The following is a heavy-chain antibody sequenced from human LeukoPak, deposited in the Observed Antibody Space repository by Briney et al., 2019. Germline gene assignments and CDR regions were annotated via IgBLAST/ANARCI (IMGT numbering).Heavy chain of an antibody. CDR2: ISYDGSNK. Sequence: GGSLRLSCAASGFTFSSYAMHWVRRAPGKGLEWVAVISYDGSNKYYADSVRGRFTISRDNSKNTLSLQMSSLRAEDTAVYYCAKARTPYNSGFDYWGQGTLVAVSS. CDR1: GFTFSSYA. CDR3: AKARTPYNSGFDY. J-gene: IGHJ4*02. D-gene: IGHD6-19*01. V-gene: IGHV3-30*07.